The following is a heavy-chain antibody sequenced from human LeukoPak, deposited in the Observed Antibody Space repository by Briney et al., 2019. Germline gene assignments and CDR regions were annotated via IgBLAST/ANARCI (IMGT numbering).Heavy chain of an antibody. CDR3: AKGDYYDSSGFD. Sequence: GGSLRLSCAAFGFTFSSYAMSWVRQAPGKGLEWVSAISGSGGSTYYADSVKGRFTISRDNSKNTLYLQMNSLRAEDTAVYYCAKGDYYDSSGFDWGQGTLVTVSS. CDR2: ISGSGGST. CDR1: GFTFSSYA. J-gene: IGHJ4*02. D-gene: IGHD3-22*01. V-gene: IGHV3-23*01.